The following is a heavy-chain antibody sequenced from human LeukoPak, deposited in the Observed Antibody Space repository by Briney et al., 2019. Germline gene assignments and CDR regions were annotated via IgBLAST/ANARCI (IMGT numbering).Heavy chain of an antibody. Sequence: PSETLSLTFTVSGGSISSYYWSWIRRPPGKGLEWIGSIYYSGSTNYNPSLKSQVTISVDKSKNQFSLKLRSVTAADTAVYYCARSPFYHSSGSDGMDVWGQGTTVSVSS. CDR1: GGSISSYY. CDR3: ARSPFYHSSGSDGMDV. D-gene: IGHD3-10*01. J-gene: IGHJ6*01. CDR2: IYYSGST. V-gene: IGHV4-59*12.